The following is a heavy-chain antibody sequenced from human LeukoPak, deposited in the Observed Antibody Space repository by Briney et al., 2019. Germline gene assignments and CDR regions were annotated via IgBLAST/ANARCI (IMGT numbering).Heavy chain of an antibody. Sequence: GASVKVSCKASGGTFSSYAISWVRQAPGQGLEWMGGIIPIFGTANYAQKFQGRVTITADESTSTAYKELSSLRSEDTAVYYCARFAPDYYDSSGYYYESRYFDYWGQGTLVTVSS. J-gene: IGHJ4*02. D-gene: IGHD3-22*01. CDR2: IIPIFGTA. V-gene: IGHV1-69*01. CDR1: GGTFSSYA. CDR3: ARFAPDYYDSSGYYYESRYFDY.